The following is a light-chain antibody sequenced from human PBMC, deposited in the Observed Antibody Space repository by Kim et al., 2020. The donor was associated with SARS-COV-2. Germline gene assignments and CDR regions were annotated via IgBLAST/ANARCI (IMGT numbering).Light chain of an antibody. J-gene: IGLJ3*02. V-gene: IGLV2-8*01. CDR2: EVS. CDR1: SSDVGDYNY. Sequence: QSVPISCTGTSSDVGDYNYVSWYQQHPGKAPKLMIYEVSKRPSGVPDRFSGSKSGNTASLTVSGLQAEDEADYYCSSYAVSNNLRVFGGGTQLTVL. CDR3: SSYAVSNNLRV.